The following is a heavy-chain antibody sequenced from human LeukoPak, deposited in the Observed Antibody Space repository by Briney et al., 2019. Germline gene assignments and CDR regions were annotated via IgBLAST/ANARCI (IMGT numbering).Heavy chain of an antibody. CDR1: GFAFSSYW. CDR3: AELGITMIGGV. J-gene: IGHJ6*04. Sequence: QSGGSLRLSCAASGFAFSSYWVHWVRQAPGKGLVWVSRINSDGSSTNYADSVRGRFTISRDNAKNSLYLQMNSLRAEDTAVYYCAELGITMIGGVWGKGTTVTISS. V-gene: IGHV3-74*01. D-gene: IGHD3-10*02. CDR2: INSDGSST.